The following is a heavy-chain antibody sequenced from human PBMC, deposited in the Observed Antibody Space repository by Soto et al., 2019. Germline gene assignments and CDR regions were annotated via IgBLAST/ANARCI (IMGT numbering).Heavy chain of an antibody. Sequence: ASVKVSCKASGYTFTTFGISWVRQAPGQGLEWVGWISANNGNTKYSQKFQGRVSLTTETSASTAYMELRSLRSDDTAVYYCARVEYYDFWSGDDFFDYWGPGT. J-gene: IGHJ4*02. V-gene: IGHV1-18*01. CDR1: GYTFTTFG. D-gene: IGHD3-3*01. CDR3: ARVEYYDFWSGDDFFDY. CDR2: ISANNGNT.